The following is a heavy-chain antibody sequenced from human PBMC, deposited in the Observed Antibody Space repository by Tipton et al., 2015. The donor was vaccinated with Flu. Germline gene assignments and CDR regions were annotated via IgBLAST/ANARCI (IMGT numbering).Heavy chain of an antibody. V-gene: IGHV4-4*07. CDR3: ARGSGSGTYVIFDF. Sequence: TLSLTCTVSGGPMSNNFWSWFRQPAEKGLEWIGRIYASGVTNYNPSLKSRVTMSIDTSKNQFSLRLSSVTAADTAVYYCARGSGSGTYVIFDFWGQGTLVTVSS. J-gene: IGHJ4*02. CDR1: GGPMSNNF. CDR2: IYASGVT. D-gene: IGHD3-10*01.